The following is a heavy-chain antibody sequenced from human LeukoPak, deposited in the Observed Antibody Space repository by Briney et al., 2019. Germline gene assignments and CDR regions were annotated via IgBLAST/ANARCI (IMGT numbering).Heavy chain of an antibody. CDR2: INPNSGGT. D-gene: IGHD6-19*01. CDR3: ARDPRIAVAGKYFDY. Sequence: ASVKVSCKASGYTFTGYYMHWVRQAPGQGLEWMGRINPNSGGTNYAQKFQGRVTMTRDTSINAAYIELSRLRSDDTAVYYCARDPRIAVAGKYFDYWGQGTLVTVSS. V-gene: IGHV1-2*06. CDR1: GYTFTGYY. J-gene: IGHJ4*02.